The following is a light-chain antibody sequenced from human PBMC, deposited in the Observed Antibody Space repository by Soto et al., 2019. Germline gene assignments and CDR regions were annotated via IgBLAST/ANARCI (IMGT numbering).Light chain of an antibody. J-gene: IGKJ2*01. CDR3: QQYSSYSPYT. CDR1: QSISSW. V-gene: IGKV1-5*03. Sequence: DIQMTQSPSTLSASVGDRVTITCRASQSISSWLAWYLQKPGKAPKLLIYKASTLQDGVPSRSSGSGSGTEFTLTISSLQPDDFATYYCQQYSSYSPYTFGQGTKLEIK. CDR2: KAS.